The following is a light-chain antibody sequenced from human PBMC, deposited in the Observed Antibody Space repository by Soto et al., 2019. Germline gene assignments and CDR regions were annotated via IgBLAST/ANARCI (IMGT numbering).Light chain of an antibody. CDR2: DDN. J-gene: IGLJ1*01. CDR3: QSYDDSLSAHV. V-gene: IGLV1-40*01. CDR1: ISNIEAGYD. Sequence: VLTQPPSVSGAPGQRVTISCSGSISNIEAGYDVHWYQHLPGKAPKLLIYDDNNRPSGAPGRFSGSKSGTSASLAITGLQAEDEADYYCQSYDDSLSAHVFGTGTKVTVL.